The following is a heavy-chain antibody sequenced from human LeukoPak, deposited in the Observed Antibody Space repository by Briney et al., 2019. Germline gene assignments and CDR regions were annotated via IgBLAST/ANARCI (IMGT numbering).Heavy chain of an antibody. CDR3: AKGGEIQLWFGSFDY. CDR2: ISWNSGTI. J-gene: IGHJ4*02. CDR1: RFIFNNYA. D-gene: IGHD5-18*01. Sequence: GGSLRLSCAGSRFIFNNYAMHWVRQPPGKGLEWVSGISWNSGTIDYADSVRGRFTISRDNAKNSLYLQMDSLRAEDTAVYYCAKGGEIQLWFGSFDYWGQGTLVTVSS. V-gene: IGHV3-9*01.